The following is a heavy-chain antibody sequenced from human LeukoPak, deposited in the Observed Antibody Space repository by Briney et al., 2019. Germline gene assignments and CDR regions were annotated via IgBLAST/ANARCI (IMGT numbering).Heavy chain of an antibody. CDR2: ITSDGTSI. V-gene: IGHV3-74*03. D-gene: IGHD3-10*01. Sequence: GGSLRLSCAASGFSFSPTWMHWVRQPPGQGLVWVARITSDGTSISYAESVKGRFTISRDNAKNSLYLQMNSLRAEDTALYYCARVRGWTTTTPLTDYWGQGTLVTVSS. CDR3: ARVRGWTTTTPLTDY. J-gene: IGHJ4*02. CDR1: GFSFSPTW.